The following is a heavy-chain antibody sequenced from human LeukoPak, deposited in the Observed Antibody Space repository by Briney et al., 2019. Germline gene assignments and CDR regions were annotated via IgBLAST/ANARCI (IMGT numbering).Heavy chain of an antibody. J-gene: IGHJ6*02. Sequence: PSETLSLTCTVSGGSISSYYWSWIRQPPGKGLEWIGYIYYSGSTNYNPSLKSRVTISVDMSKNQFSLKLSSVTAADTAVYYCARDHLTYYDFWSGYQPYYYGMDVWGQGTTVTVSS. V-gene: IGHV4-59*01. CDR3: ARDHLTYYDFWSGYQPYYYGMDV. CDR1: GGSISSYY. D-gene: IGHD3-3*01. CDR2: IYYSGST.